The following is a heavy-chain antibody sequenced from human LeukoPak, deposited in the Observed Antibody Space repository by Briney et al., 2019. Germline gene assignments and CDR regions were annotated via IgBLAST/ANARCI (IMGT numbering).Heavy chain of an antibody. CDR1: GGSISSYY. CDR2: NYYSGST. Sequence: AETLSLTCTVSGGSISSYYWSWIRQPPGKGLEWIGYNYYSGSTNYNPSLRSRVTISVDTSKNQFSLKLSSVTAAVTAVYYCARYSETVAGRSRCFDPWGQGTLVTVSS. CDR3: ARYSETVAGRSRCFDP. J-gene: IGHJ5*02. V-gene: IGHV4-59*01. D-gene: IGHD6-19*01.